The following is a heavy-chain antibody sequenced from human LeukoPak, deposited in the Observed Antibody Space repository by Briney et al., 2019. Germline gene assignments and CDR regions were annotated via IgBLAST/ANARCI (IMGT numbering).Heavy chain of an antibody. CDR2: INSVGSNR. CDR1: GFTFTSSW. Sequence: PGGSLRLSCAASGFTFTSSWRHWVRQTPGKGLVWVSRINSVGSNRNYADSVKRRFTISRDNAKNALYLQVDSLRAEDAAVYYCARLQDGYNGFDCWGQGTLVTVSS. CDR3: ARLQDGYNGFDC. V-gene: IGHV3-74*01. J-gene: IGHJ4*02. D-gene: IGHD5-24*01.